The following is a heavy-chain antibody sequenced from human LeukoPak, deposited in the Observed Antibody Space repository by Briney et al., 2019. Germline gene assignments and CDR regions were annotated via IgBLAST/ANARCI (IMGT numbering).Heavy chain of an antibody. CDR2: IRGSGGST. CDR3: ARKTDGSGSGDY. CDR1: RHTLSIYA. Sequence: GGSVRLFCAASRHTLSIYAISCAPQSRGKGLEWGSAIRGSGGSTYYAHSVKGRFTISRDHYKNTLYLQMHRLRAEDTAVYYCARKTDGSGSGDYWGQGTLVTVSS. J-gene: IGHJ4*02. V-gene: IGHV3-23*01. D-gene: IGHD3-22*01.